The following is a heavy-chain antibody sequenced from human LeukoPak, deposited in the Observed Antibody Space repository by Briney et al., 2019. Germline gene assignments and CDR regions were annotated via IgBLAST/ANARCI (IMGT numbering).Heavy chain of an antibody. CDR1: GFTFGKYW. J-gene: IGHJ4*02. D-gene: IGHD6-13*01. CDR2: ISSSSSYI. CDR3: ARGVAAANSEFDY. V-gene: IGHV3-21*01. Sequence: GGSLRLSYVASGFTFGKYWMSWVRQAPGKGLEWVSSISSSSSYIYYADSVKGRFTISRDNAKNSLYLQMNSLRAEDTAVYYCARGVAAANSEFDYWGQGTLVTVSS.